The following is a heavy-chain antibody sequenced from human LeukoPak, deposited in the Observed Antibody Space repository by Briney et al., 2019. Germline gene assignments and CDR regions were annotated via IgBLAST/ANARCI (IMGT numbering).Heavy chain of an antibody. CDR1: GFFITSGYY. CDR3: AKSDYYYDSSGTN. J-gene: IGHJ4*02. D-gene: IGHD3-22*01. V-gene: IGHV4-38-2*01. Sequence: SETLSLTCAVSGFFITSGYYWGWLRDPPGRGLELTGSIYHSGSTYYSPSLKSRVTISVDTSKNQFSLNLTSVTAADTAVYYCAKSDYYYDSSGTNWGQGTLVTVSS. CDR2: IYHSGST.